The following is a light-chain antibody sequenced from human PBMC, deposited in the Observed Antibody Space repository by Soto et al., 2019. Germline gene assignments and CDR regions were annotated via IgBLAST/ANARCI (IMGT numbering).Light chain of an antibody. Sequence: DIQMTQSPSSLSASVGDRVTITCQANEDIRNSLHWYQQKPGKAPNLLIYDASNVETVVPSRFIGSGFVTDFTHTISSLQPEDVATYYCQQYGDSPVTFGHGTNVDIK. CDR2: DAS. V-gene: IGKV1-33*01. CDR1: EDIRNS. J-gene: IGKJ3*01. CDR3: QQYGDSPVT.